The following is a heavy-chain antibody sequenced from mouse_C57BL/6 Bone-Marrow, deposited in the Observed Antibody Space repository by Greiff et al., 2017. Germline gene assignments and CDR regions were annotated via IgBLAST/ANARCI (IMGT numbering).Heavy chain of an antibody. V-gene: IGHV14-4*01. Sequence: QLQQSGAELVRPGASVKLSCTASGFNIKDDYMHWVKQRPEQGLEWIGWIDPENGDTEYASKFQGKATITADTSSNTAYLQLSSLTSEDTAVYYCTTGTTDYFDYWGQGTTLTVSS. CDR3: TTGTTDYFDY. CDR1: GFNIKDDY. J-gene: IGHJ2*01. CDR2: IDPENGDT. D-gene: IGHD1-1*01.